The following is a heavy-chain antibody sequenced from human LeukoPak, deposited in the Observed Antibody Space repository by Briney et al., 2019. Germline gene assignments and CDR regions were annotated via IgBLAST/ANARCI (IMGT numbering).Heavy chain of an antibody. Sequence: GGSLRLSCAASGFTFDDYAMHWVCQAPGKGLEWVSLISGDGGSTYYADSVKGRFTISRDNSKNSLYLQMNSLRTEDTALYYCAKDSGWFGELLALDYWGQGTLVTVSS. CDR2: ISGDGGST. D-gene: IGHD3-10*01. CDR3: AKDSGWFGELLALDY. CDR1: GFTFDDYA. V-gene: IGHV3-43*02. J-gene: IGHJ4*02.